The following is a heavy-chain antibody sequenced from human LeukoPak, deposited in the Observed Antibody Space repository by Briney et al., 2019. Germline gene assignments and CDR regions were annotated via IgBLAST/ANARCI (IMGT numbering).Heavy chain of an antibody. Sequence: TSETLSLTCAVYGGSFSGYYWSWIRQPPGKGLEWIGEINHSGSTNYNPSLKSRVTISVDTSKNQFSLKLRSVTAADTAVYYCARVPYGSGWYRDFDYWGQGTLVTVSS. J-gene: IGHJ4*02. V-gene: IGHV4-34*01. CDR1: GGSFSGYY. CDR2: INHSGST. CDR3: ARVPYGSGWYRDFDY. D-gene: IGHD6-19*01.